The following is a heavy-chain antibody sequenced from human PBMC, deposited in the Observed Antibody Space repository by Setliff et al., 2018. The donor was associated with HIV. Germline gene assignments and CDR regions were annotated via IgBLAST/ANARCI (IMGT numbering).Heavy chain of an antibody. CDR2: INSDGSST. J-gene: IGHJ6*02. Sequence: GGSLRLSCAASGFAFSNYWMHWVRQAPGKGLEWVSRINSDGSSTDYADSVKGRFTISRDNSRNTVYLQMNSLRVEDTAIYYCARMLGTSWWSAYYYYGMDVWGQGTTVTV. V-gene: IGHV3-74*01. CDR3: ARMLGTSWWSAYYYYGMDV. D-gene: IGHD2-2*01. CDR1: GFAFSNYW.